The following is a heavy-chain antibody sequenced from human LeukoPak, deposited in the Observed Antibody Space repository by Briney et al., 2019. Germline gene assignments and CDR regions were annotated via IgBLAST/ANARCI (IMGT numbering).Heavy chain of an antibody. D-gene: IGHD6-13*01. V-gene: IGHV1-69*13. Sequence: SVKVSCKASGGTFSSYTITWVRQAPGQGLEWMGGIIPIFGSANYAQKFQGRVTITADESTSTVYMDLTSLRSEDTAVYYCARGRSWDDAFDIWGQGTMVTVSS. CDR3: ARGRSWDDAFDI. CDR2: IIPIFGSA. CDR1: GGTFSSYT. J-gene: IGHJ3*02.